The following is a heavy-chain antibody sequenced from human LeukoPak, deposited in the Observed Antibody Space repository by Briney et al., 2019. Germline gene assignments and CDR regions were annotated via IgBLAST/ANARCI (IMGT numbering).Heavy chain of an antibody. CDR3: ARVRRDSSGYYF. V-gene: IGHV3-74*01. Sequence: GGSLRLSCAASGFTFSSYWMHWVRQAPGKGLVCVSRINSDGSSTSYADSVKGRFTISRDNAKNTLYLQMNSLRAEDTAVYYCARVRRDSSGYYFWGQGTLVTVSS. CDR2: INSDGSST. CDR1: GFTFSSYW. J-gene: IGHJ4*02. D-gene: IGHD3-22*01.